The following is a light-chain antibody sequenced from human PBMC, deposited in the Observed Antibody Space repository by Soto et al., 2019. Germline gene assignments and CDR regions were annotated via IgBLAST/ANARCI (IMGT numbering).Light chain of an antibody. CDR1: SSDVGGYNY. V-gene: IGLV2-14*03. CDR3: SSYTSSSTYVV. CDR2: DVI. J-gene: IGLJ2*01. Sequence: QSVLTQPASVSGSPGQSITISCTGTSSDVGGYNYVSWYQQHPGKAPKLMIYDVINRPSGVSNRFSGSKSGNSASLTISGLQAQDEADYYCSSYTSSSTYVVFGGGTKVXVL.